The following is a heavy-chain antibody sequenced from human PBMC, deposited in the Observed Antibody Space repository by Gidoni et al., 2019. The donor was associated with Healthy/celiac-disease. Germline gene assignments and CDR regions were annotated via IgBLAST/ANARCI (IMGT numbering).Heavy chain of an antibody. D-gene: IGHD6-19*01. CDR2: IIPIFGTA. CDR1: GGTFSSYA. V-gene: IGHV1-69*01. Sequence: QVQLVQSGAEVKKPGSSVKVSCKASGGTFSSYAISWVRQAPGQGLEWMGGIIPIFGTANYAQKSQGRVTITADESTSTAYMELSSLRSEDTAVYYCARGGRAVAGYEVRSYYFDYWGQGTLVTVSS. J-gene: IGHJ4*02. CDR3: ARGGRAVAGYEVRSYYFDY.